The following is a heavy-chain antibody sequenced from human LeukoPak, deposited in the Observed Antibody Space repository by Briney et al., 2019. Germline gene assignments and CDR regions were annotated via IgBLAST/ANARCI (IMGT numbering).Heavy chain of an antibody. V-gene: IGHV1-69*13. D-gene: IGHD2-2*01. CDR2: IIPIFGTA. CDR3: ASYCSSTSCYDRMVDY. CDR1: GYTFTSYG. Sequence: SVKVSCKASGYTFTSYGISWVRQAPGQGLEWMGGIIPIFGTANYAQKFQGRVTITADESTSTAYMELSSLRSEDTAVYYCASYCSSTSCYDRMVDYWGQGTLVTVSS. J-gene: IGHJ4*02.